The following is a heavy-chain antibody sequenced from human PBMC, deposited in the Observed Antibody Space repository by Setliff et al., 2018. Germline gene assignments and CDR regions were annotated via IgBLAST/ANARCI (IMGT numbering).Heavy chain of an antibody. CDR1: NGSVSTTSHY. CDR2: VYYSGYT. Sequence: PSETLSLTCTVSNGSVSTTSHYWGWVRQPPGKGLEWIGSVYYSGYTYYSPSLESRVAISVDTSKNQFSLKVNSVTAADTAVYYCARADFTMLQGVLGHWGQGTLVTVSS. CDR3: ARADFTMLQGVLGH. V-gene: IGHV4-39*07. J-gene: IGHJ1*01. D-gene: IGHD3-10*01.